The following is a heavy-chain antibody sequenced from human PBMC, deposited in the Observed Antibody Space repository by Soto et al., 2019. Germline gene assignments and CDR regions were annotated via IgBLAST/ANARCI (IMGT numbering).Heavy chain of an antibody. D-gene: IGHD6-19*01. V-gene: IGHV1-69*06. CDR3: ATWGSSGEGTYYYYGMDV. J-gene: IGHJ6*02. CDR2: IIPIFGTA. CDR1: GGTFSSYA. Sequence: QVQLVQSGAEVKKPGSSVKVSCKASGGTFSSYAISWVRQAPGQGLEWMGGIIPIFGTANYAQKFQGRVTSTADKSTSTAYMELSSLRSEDTAVYYCATWGSSGEGTYYYYGMDVWGQGTTVTVSS.